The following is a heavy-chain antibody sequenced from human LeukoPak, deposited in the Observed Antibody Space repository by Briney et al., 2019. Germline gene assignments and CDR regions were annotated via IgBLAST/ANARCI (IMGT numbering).Heavy chain of an antibody. Sequence: GGSLRLSCAASGFTFSDSAMHWVRQASGKGLEWLGRIRTQANNDATAYGASVKGRFIISRDDSRNTAYLQMNSLKTEDTPVYYCAGDYNSLTGLNYWGQGPLVPVSS. V-gene: IGHV3-73*01. CDR3: AGDYNSLTGLNY. J-gene: IGHJ4*02. D-gene: IGHD3-9*01. CDR2: IRTQANNDAT. CDR1: GFTFSDSA.